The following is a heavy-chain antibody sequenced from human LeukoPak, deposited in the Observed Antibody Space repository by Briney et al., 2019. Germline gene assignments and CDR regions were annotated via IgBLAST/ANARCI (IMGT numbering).Heavy chain of an antibody. J-gene: IGHJ5*02. V-gene: IGHV4-59*01. CDR3: ARDLVVVVAATGGSYNWFDP. CDR1: GGSISSYY. Sequence: PSETLSLTCTVSGGSISSYYWSWIRRPPGKGLEWIGYIYYSGNTNYNPSLKSRVTISVDTSKNQFSLKLSSVTAADTAVYYCARDLVVVVAATGGSYNWFDPWGQGTLVTVSS. D-gene: IGHD2-15*01. CDR2: IYYSGNT.